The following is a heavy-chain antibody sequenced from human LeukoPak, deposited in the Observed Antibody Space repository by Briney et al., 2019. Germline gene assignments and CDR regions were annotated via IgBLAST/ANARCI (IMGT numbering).Heavy chain of an antibody. V-gene: IGHV1-2*02. CDR1: GFTFSSYA. D-gene: IGHD2-2*01. CDR2: INPNSGGT. J-gene: IGHJ4*02. CDR3: ARVECSSTSCYGKRRFDY. Sequence: SCAASGFTFSSYAMHWVRQAPGQGLEWMGWINPNSGGTNYAQKFQGRVTMTRDTSISTAYMELSRLRSDDTAVYYCARVECSSTSCYGKRRFDYWGQGTLVTVSS.